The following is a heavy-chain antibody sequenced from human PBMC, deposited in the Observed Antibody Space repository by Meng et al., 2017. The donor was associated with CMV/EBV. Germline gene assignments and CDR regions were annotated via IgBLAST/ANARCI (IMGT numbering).Heavy chain of an antibody. J-gene: IGHJ4*02. CDR1: GFTFSSYA. V-gene: IGHV3-30-3*01. CDR2: ISYDGSNK. CDR3: ARGGRFLEWSPAGY. Sequence: SLKISCAASGFTFSSYAMHWVRQAPGKGLEWVAVISYDGSNKYYADSVKGRFTISRDNSKNTLYLQMNSLRAEDTAVYYCARGGRFLEWSPAGYWGQGTLVTVSS. D-gene: IGHD3-3*01.